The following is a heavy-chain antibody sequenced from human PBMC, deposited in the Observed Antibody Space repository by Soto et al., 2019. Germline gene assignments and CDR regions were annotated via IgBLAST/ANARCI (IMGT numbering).Heavy chain of an antibody. V-gene: IGHV1-18*01. CDR3: ARDNAVDTAMEYYYYGMDV. CDR1: GYTFTSYG. D-gene: IGHD5-18*01. Sequence: ASVKVSCKASGYTFTSYGISWVRQAPGQGLEWMGWISAYNGNTNYAQKLQGRVTMTTDTSTSTAYRELRSLRSDDTAVYYCARDNAVDTAMEYYYYGMDVWGQGTTVTVSS. CDR2: ISAYNGNT. J-gene: IGHJ6*02.